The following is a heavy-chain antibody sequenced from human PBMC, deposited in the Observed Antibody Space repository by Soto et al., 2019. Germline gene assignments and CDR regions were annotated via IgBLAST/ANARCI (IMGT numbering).Heavy chain of an antibody. CDR2: ISWNSGSI. D-gene: IGHD6-19*01. Sequence: EVQLVESGGGLVQPGRSLRLSCAASGFTFDDYAMYWVRQAPGMGLVWVSGISWNSGSIDYADSAKGRFTISRDNTKSSLYLQMNSLRAEDMALYYCAKEKDWAGKMNGAFDIWGQGSMVTVSS. CDR3: AKEKDWAGKMNGAFDI. J-gene: IGHJ3*02. CDR1: GFTFDDYA. V-gene: IGHV3-9*03.